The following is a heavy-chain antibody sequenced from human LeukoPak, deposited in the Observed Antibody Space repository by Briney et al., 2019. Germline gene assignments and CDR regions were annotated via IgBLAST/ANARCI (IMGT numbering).Heavy chain of an antibody. CDR1: GFTFSSYA. CDR2: ISCDGSSK. D-gene: IGHD6-13*01. V-gene: IGHV3-30-3*01. Sequence: RPGRSLRLSCSASGFTFSSYAMHWVRQAPGKGLEWVAVISCDGSSKYYADSVKGRFTISRDNSKNTLYVQMNRLRAEDTAVYYCARDSFLVAAAGTGNLDYWGRGTLVTVSS. J-gene: IGHJ4*02. CDR3: ARDSFLVAAAGTGNLDY.